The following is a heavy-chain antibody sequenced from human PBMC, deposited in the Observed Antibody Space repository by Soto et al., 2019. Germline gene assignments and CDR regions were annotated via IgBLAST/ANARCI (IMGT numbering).Heavy chain of an antibody. CDR2: ISGSGDST. CDR1: GFTFSSYA. D-gene: IGHD2-2*01. CDR3: AKGNGVVPAWFDY. Sequence: EVQLLESGGGLVQPGGSLRLSCAASGFTFSSYAMSWVRQAPGKGLEWVSAISGSGDSTYYADSVKGRFTISRDNSKNTLYLQMNSLRAEDTAVYYCAKGNGVVPAWFDYWGHGTLVTVSS. V-gene: IGHV3-23*01. J-gene: IGHJ4*01.